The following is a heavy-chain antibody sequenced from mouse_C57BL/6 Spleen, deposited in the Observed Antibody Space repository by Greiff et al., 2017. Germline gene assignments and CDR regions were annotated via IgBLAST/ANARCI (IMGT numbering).Heavy chain of an antibody. CDR1: GYTFTDYE. Sequence: LVESGAELVRPGASVTLSCKASGYTFTDYEMHWVKQTPVHGLEWIGAIDPETGGTAYNQKFKGKAILTADKSSSTAYMELRSLTSEDSAVYYCTRHYGSSEFDYWGQGTTLTVSS. J-gene: IGHJ2*01. D-gene: IGHD1-1*01. CDR2: IDPETGGT. CDR3: TRHYGSSEFDY. V-gene: IGHV1-15*01.